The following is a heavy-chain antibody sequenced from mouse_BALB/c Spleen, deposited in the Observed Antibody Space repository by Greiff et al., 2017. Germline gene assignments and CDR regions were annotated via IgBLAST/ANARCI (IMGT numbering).Heavy chain of an antibody. CDR3: ARSPYDGYYATWFAY. J-gene: IGHJ3*01. CDR2: ISSGSSTI. CDR1: GFTFSSFG. D-gene: IGHD2-3*01. Sequence: EVKVVESGGGLVQPGGSRTLSCAASGFTFSSFGMHWVRQAPEKGLEWVAYISSGSSTIYYADTVKGRFTISRDNPKNTLFLQMTSLRSEDTAMYYCARSPYDGYYATWFAYWGQGTLVTVSA. V-gene: IGHV5-17*02.